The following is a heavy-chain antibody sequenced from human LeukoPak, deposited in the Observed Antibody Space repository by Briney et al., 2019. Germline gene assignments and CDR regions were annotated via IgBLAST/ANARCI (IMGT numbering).Heavy chain of an antibody. D-gene: IGHD2-15*01. Sequence: PGGSLRLSCAASGFTFSSYGMSWVRQAPGKGLEWVSAIRGSGGSTYYADSVKGRFTISRDNSKNTLYLQMNSLRAEDAAVYYCAKAPVTSCRGAFCYPFDYWGQGTLVTVSS. V-gene: IGHV3-23*01. CDR2: IRGSGGST. J-gene: IGHJ4*02. CDR3: AKAPVTSCRGAFCYPFDY. CDR1: GFTFSSYG.